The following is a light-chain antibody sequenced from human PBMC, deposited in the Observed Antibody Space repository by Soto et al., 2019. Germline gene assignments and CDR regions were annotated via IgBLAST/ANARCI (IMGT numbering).Light chain of an antibody. J-gene: IGKJ1*01. CDR3: QESSNWPWT. V-gene: IGKV3-15*01. CDR2: SAS. Sequence: VRRLSAPNLSVSRGEIATLSCRASQSVSSNLAWYQQKPGQAPRLLIYSASRGATGFPARFSGSGSGTDFTLTIRCLQSEYFAVYYCQESSNWPWTFGEGTKVDIK. CDR1: QSVSSN.